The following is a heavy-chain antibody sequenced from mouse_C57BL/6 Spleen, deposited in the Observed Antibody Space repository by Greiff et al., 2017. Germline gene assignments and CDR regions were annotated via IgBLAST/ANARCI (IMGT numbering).Heavy chain of an antibody. J-gene: IGHJ2*01. CDR3: ARGHDSNFDY. Sequence: VQLQQSGPGLVQPSQSLSITCTVSGFSLTSYGVHWVRQSPGQGLEWLGVIWSGGSTDYNAAFISRLSIRKDNTKSRVFFKRNCLHADDTAIYYCARGHDSNFDYWGQGNTLTVSS. D-gene: IGHD2-4*01. CDR1: GFSLTSYG. CDR2: IWSGGST. V-gene: IGHV2-2*01.